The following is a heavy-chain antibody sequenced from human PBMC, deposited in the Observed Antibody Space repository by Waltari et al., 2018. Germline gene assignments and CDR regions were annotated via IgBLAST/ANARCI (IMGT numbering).Heavy chain of an antibody. Sequence: QLVESGGGLVKPGGSLRLSCAASGFPFRSYQLNWVRQAPGKGLEWGSSISSSSTYIYYADSVKGRFTVSRDNAKNALFLQMSSLRVEDTAVYYCASVDSSAFSRSFDYWGLGTLVTVSS. V-gene: IGHV3-21*02. CDR1: GFPFRSYQ. CDR3: ASVDSSAFSRSFDY. CDR2: ISSSSTYI. J-gene: IGHJ4*02. D-gene: IGHD3-22*01.